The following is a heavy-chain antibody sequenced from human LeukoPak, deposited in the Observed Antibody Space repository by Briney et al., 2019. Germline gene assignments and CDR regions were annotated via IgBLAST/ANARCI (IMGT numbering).Heavy chain of an antibody. CDR1: GGSISSGGYY. J-gene: IGHJ5*02. CDR2: IYYSGST. D-gene: IGHD4-17*01. Sequence: SETLSLTCTVSGGSISSGGYYWSWIRQHPGKGLEWIGYIYYSGSTYYNPSLKSRVTISVDTSKNQFSLKLSSVTAADTAVCYCARAGDSNWFDPWGQGTLVTVSS. V-gene: IGHV4-31*03. CDR3: ARAGDSNWFDP.